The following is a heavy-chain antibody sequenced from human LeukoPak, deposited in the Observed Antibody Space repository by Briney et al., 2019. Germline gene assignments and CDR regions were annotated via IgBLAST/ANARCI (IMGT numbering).Heavy chain of an antibody. Sequence: PGRSLRLSCAASRFTLSRYAMSWVRQAPGKGLELVSATSGDGANTYCADSVKGRFTMSRDNSKNTLYLHMHTLRAEDTAVYYCARDCSGSSCYWIHWGEGTLVTVSS. J-gene: IGHJ4*02. CDR2: TSGDGANT. D-gene: IGHD2-15*01. CDR3: ARDCSGSSCYWIH. V-gene: IGHV3-23*01. CDR1: RFTLSRYA.